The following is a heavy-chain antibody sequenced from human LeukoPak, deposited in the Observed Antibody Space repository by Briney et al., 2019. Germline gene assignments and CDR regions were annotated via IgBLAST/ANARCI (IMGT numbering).Heavy chain of an antibody. J-gene: IGHJ4*02. CDR3: ARHWGFSGSYFYYFDY. D-gene: IGHD1-26*01. CDR2: IYYSGST. Sequence: SETLSLTCTVSGGSISTYYWSWIRQPPGKGLEWIGDIYYSGSTNCNPSLKSRVTISADTSKNQFSLRLTSVTAADTAVYYCARHWGFSGSYFYYFDYWGQGTLVTVSS. V-gene: IGHV4-59*08. CDR1: GGSISTYY.